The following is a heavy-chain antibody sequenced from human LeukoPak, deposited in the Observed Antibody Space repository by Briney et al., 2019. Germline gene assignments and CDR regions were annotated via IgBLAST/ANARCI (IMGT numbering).Heavy chain of an antibody. CDR3: AKYAGSSALDY. CDR1: GFTFSSYS. V-gene: IGHV3-48*04. J-gene: IGHJ4*02. D-gene: IGHD2-2*01. Sequence: GSLRLSCAASGFTFSSYSMNWVRQAPGKGLEWVSYISTSSGTIYYADSVKGRFTISRDNAKNSLYLQMNSLRAEDTAVYYCAKYAGSSALDYWGQGTLVTVSS. CDR2: ISTSSGTI.